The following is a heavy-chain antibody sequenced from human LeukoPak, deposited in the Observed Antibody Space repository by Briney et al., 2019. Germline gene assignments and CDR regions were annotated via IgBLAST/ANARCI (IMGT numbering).Heavy chain of an antibody. J-gene: IGHJ4*02. CDR2: ISGSAHKI. Sequence: GGSLRLSCVASGITFSNYAVSWVRQAPEKGLDWVSVISGSAHKIRYADSVKGRFTISRDNSENIVYLQMNNLRAEDTAVYYCAKDRFDFYFDYWGQGTLVTVSS. D-gene: IGHD3-10*01. CDR1: GITFSNYA. CDR3: AKDRFDFYFDY. V-gene: IGHV3-23*01.